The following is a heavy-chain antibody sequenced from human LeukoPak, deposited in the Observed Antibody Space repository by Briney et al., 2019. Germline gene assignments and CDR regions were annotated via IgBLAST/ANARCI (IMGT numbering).Heavy chain of an antibody. V-gene: IGHV3-21*01. CDR1: GFAFNTYT. CDR3: ARSTTDYYFYMDV. J-gene: IGHJ6*03. Sequence: GGSLRLSCAGSGFAFNTYTLNWVRQAPGRGLEWVSSITTSSSYIYYAGSVKGRFTVPRDNARNSLFLQMDSLRAEDTAVYFCARSTTDYYFYMDVWGKGTTVTVSS. CDR2: ITTSSSYI. D-gene: IGHD4-11*01.